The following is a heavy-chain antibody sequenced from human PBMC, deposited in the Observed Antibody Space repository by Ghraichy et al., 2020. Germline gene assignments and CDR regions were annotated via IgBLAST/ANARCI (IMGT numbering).Heavy chain of an antibody. Sequence: LSLTCAASGFTFSSYGMHWVRQAPGKGLEWVAVIWYDGSNKYYADSVKGRFTISRDNSKNTLYLQMNSLRAEDTAVYYCAREAGLNWFDPWGQGTLVTVSS. D-gene: IGHD3-22*01. CDR2: IWYDGSNK. V-gene: IGHV3-33*01. CDR1: GFTFSSYG. J-gene: IGHJ5*02. CDR3: AREAGLNWFDP.